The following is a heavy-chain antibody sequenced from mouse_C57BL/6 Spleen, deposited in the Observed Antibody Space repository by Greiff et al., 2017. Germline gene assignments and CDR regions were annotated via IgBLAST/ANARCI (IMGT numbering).Heavy chain of an antibody. Sequence: EVNMVESGGGLVKPGGSLKLSCAASGFTFSSYAMSWVRQTPEKRLEWVATISDGGSYTYYPDNVKGRFTISRDNAKNNLYLQMSHLKSEDTAMYYCARDRITTVVAPHWYFDVWGTGTTVTVSS. CDR3: ARDRITTVVAPHWYFDV. CDR2: ISDGGSYT. CDR1: GFTFSSYA. D-gene: IGHD1-1*01. J-gene: IGHJ1*03. V-gene: IGHV5-4*01.